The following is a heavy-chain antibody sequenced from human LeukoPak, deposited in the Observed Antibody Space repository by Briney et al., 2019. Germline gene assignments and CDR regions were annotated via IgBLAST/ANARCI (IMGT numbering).Heavy chain of an antibody. D-gene: IGHD3-22*01. CDR3: ASSLYYYDSSGYYSDAFDI. CDR1: GGSISSGSYY. V-gene: IGHV4-61*02. J-gene: IGHJ3*02. Sequence: ASQTLSLTCTVSGGSISSGSYYWSWIRQPAGKGLEWIGRIYTSGSTNHNPSLKSRVTISVDTSKNQFSLKLSSVTAADTAVYYCASSLYYYDSSGYYSDAFDIWGQGTMVTVSS. CDR2: IYTSGST.